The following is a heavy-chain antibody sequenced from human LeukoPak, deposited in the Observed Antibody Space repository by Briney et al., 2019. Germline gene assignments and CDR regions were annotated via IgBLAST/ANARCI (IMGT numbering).Heavy chain of an antibody. CDR3: ARGIAVADTGFFDY. J-gene: IGHJ4*02. Sequence: GGSLRLSCADSGFAFSSYAMTWVRQAPGKGLEWVSVIYSGGSTYYADSVKGRFTISRDNSKSTLYLQMNSLRVEDTAVYYCARGIAVADTGFFDYWGQGTLVTVSS. CDR2: IYSGGST. CDR1: GFAFSSYA. D-gene: IGHD6-19*01. V-gene: IGHV3-66*01.